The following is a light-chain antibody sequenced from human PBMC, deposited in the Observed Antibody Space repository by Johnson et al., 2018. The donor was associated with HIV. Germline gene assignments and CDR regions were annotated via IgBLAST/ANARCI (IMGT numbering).Light chain of an antibody. V-gene: IGLV1-51*02. CDR3: GTWDSRRGV. J-gene: IGLJ1*01. Sequence: QAVLTQTPSVSAAPGQKVTISCSGSSSNIGSNYVSWYQQVPGTAPKLLIYENNKRPSGIPDRFSGSKSGTSATLGITGLQTGDEADYYCGTWDSRRGVFGTGTKVTVL. CDR1: SSNIGSNY. CDR2: ENN.